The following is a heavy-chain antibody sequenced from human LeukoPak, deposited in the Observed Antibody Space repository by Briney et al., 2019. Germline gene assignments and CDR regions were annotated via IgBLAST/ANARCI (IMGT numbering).Heavy chain of an antibody. V-gene: IGHV3-49*03. CDR3: TRDQKDDYVWGSYRPFDY. D-gene: IGHD3-16*02. CDR1: GFTFGDYA. CDR2: IRSKAYGGTT. J-gene: IGHJ4*02. Sequence: GGSLRLSCTASGFTFGDYAMSWFRQAPGKGLGWVGFIRSKAYGGTTEYAASVKGRFTISRDDSKSIAYLQMNSLKTEDTAVYYCTRDQKDDYVWGSYRPFDYWGQGTLVTVSS.